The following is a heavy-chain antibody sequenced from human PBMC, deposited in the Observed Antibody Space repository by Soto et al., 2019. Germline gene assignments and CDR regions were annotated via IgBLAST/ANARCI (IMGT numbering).Heavy chain of an antibody. CDR2: IKQDGWET. Sequence: PGGSLRLSCAASGFILSSYWMSWARQASARGLEWVANIKQDGWETYYVSSVKGGFTISREKANYSLYLQMNSPRAEETAVYYCARVSRCSGGSCYSGAFDIWGQGKMVTVSS. CDR3: ARVSRCSGGSCYSGAFDI. CDR1: GFILSSYW. V-gene: IGHV3-7*03. J-gene: IGHJ3*02. D-gene: IGHD2-15*01.